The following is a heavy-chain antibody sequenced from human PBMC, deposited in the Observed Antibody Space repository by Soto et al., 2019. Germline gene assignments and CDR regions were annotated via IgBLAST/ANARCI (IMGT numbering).Heavy chain of an antibody. J-gene: IGHJ6*03. CDR3: ARVLEDPLGQQCYMYV. Sequence: PSQTLPLTCAISGDSVSSNSAAWKWIRQSPSRGLEWLGRTYYRSKWYNDYAVSVKSRMTINPDTSKNQFSLQLNSVTPEDTAVYYCARVLEDPLGQQCYMYVCGQGTSVLVS. CDR2: TYYRSKWYN. V-gene: IGHV6-1*01. CDR1: GDSVSSNSAA.